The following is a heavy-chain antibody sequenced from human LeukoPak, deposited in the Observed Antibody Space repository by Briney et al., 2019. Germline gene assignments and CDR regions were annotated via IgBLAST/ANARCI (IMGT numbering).Heavy chain of an antibody. CDR3: ASRVGYFNY. J-gene: IGHJ4*02. V-gene: IGHV4-34*01. D-gene: IGHD1-26*01. CDR1: GGFSSGYY. CDR2: ITHSGST. Sequence: SETLSLTYAVYGGFSSGYYWSWIRQPPGKGLEWMGEITHSGSTNYNPSLKSRVTISVDTSKNQFSLKLSSVSAADTAVYYCASRVGYFNYWGQGTLVTVSS.